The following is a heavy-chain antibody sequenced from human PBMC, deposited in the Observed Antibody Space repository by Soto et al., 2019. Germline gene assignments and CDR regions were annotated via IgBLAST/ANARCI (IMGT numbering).Heavy chain of an antibody. CDR1: GYSISSGYY. Sequence: SETLSLTCAVSGYSISSGYYWGWIRQPPGKGLEWIGSIYHSGRTYYNPSLKSRVTISLDASKNQFSLKLTSVTAADTALYFCATTSGCFPYWGQGTLVTVSS. CDR3: ATTSGCFPY. CDR2: IYHSGRT. V-gene: IGHV4-38-2*01. D-gene: IGHD1-26*01. J-gene: IGHJ4*02.